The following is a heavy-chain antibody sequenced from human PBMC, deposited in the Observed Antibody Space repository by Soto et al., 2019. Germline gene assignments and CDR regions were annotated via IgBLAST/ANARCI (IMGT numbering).Heavy chain of an antibody. D-gene: IGHD6-13*01. Sequence: PGGSLRLSCAASGFTFSSYDMHWVRQATGKGLEWVSAIGTAGDTYYPGSVKGRFTISRENAKNSLYLQMNSLRAEDMAVYYCARDGYSSSWYSYYYGMDVWGQGTTVTVSS. J-gene: IGHJ6*02. CDR2: IGTAGDT. CDR1: GFTFSSYD. CDR3: ARDGYSSSWYSYYYGMDV. V-gene: IGHV3-13*01.